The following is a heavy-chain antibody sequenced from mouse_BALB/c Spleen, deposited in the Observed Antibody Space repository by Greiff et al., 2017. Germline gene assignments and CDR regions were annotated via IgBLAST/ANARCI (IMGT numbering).Heavy chain of an antibody. CDR3: ARGGLLPYYAMDY. V-gene: IGHV1-7*01. CDR2: INPSTGYT. Sequence: QVQLQQSGAELAKPGASVKMSCKASGYTFTSYWMHWVKQRPGQGLEWIGYINPSTGYTEYNQKFKDKATLTADKSSSTAYMQLSSLTSEDSAVYYCARGGLLPYYAMDYWGQGTSVTVSS. J-gene: IGHJ4*01. CDR1: GYTFTSYW. D-gene: IGHD2-3*01.